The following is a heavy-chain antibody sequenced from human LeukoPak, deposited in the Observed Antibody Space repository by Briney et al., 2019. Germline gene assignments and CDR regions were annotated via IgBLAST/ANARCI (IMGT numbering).Heavy chain of an antibody. J-gene: IGHJ3*02. Sequence: GASVKVSCKASGYTFTGYYMHWVRQAPGQGLEWMGWINPNSGGTNYAQKFQGRVTMTRDTSISTAYMELSRLRSDDTAVYYCARTLKYYYDSSGTRGAFDIWGQGTMVIVSS. CDR1: GYTFTGYY. D-gene: IGHD3-22*01. V-gene: IGHV1-2*02. CDR2: INPNSGGT. CDR3: ARTLKYYYDSSGTRGAFDI.